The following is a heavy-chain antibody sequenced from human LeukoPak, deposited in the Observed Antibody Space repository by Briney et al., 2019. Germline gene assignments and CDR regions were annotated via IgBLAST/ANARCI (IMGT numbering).Heavy chain of an antibody. CDR1: GGSFSGYY. J-gene: IGHJ4*02. D-gene: IGHD6-13*01. CDR2: INHSGST. CDR3: ARGLFGIAAAAPFDY. Sequence: SETLSLTCAVYGGSFSGYYWSWIRQPPGKGLEWIGGINHSGSTNYSPSLKSRVTISVDTSKNQFSLKLSSVTAADTAVYYCARGLFGIAAAAPFDYWGQGTLVTVSS. V-gene: IGHV4-34*01.